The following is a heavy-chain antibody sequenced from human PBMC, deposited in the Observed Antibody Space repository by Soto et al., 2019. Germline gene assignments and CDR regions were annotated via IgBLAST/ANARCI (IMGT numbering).Heavy chain of an antibody. J-gene: IGHJ5*02. D-gene: IGHD4-4*01. V-gene: IGHV4-30-4*01. CDR3: ARGNGWDFSKWFDP. CDR2: IYYSGST. Sequence: QVQLQEAGPGLVKPSQTLSLTCTVSGGSISSGDYYWSWIRQPPGKGLEWIGYIYYSGSTSYNPLLKGRVNISVNTAKNQFALTLSSVTAAATAVYYCARGNGWDFSKWFDPWGQGTLVTVSS. CDR1: GGSISSGDYY.